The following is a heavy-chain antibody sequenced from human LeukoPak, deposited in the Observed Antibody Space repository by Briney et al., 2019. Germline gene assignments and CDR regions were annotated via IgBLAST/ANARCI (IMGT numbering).Heavy chain of an antibody. CDR1: GGSISSGDYY. Sequence: SETLSLTCTVSGGSISSGDYYWSWSRQPPGKGLEWIGYIHYSGTTHYNPSLKSRLTISVDTSRDQFSLELNSVTAADTAVYYCAAAPYYDVLTGPLDNWGQGTLVTVSS. CDR2: IHYSGTT. D-gene: IGHD3-9*01. J-gene: IGHJ4*02. V-gene: IGHV4-30-4*01. CDR3: AAAPYYDVLTGPLDN.